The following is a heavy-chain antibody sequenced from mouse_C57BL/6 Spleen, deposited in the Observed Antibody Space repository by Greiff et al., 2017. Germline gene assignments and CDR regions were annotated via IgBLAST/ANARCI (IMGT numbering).Heavy chain of an antibody. Sequence: EVKLMESGGGLVKPGGSLKLSCAASGFTFSDYGMHWVRQAPEKGLEWVAYISSGSSTIYYADTVKGRFTISRDNAKNTLFLQMTSLRSEDTAMYYCARGDYAPFAYWGQGTLVTVSA. CDR3: ARGDYAPFAY. CDR1: GFTFSDYG. J-gene: IGHJ3*01. D-gene: IGHD2-4*01. CDR2: ISSGSSTI. V-gene: IGHV5-17*01.